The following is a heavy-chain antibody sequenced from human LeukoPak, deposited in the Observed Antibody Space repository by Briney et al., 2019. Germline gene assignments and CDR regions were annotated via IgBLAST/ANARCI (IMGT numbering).Heavy chain of an antibody. CDR2: INPNSGGT. V-gene: IGHV1-2*02. Sequence: ASVNVSCKASGYTFTGYYMHWVRQAPGQGLEWMGWINPNSGGTNYAQKFQGRVTMTRDTSISTAYMELSRLRSDDTAVYYCARDGTWQWLATLGYYYYYMDVWGKGTTVTVSS. CDR3: ARDGTWQWLATLGYYYYYMDV. D-gene: IGHD6-19*01. J-gene: IGHJ6*03. CDR1: GYTFTGYY.